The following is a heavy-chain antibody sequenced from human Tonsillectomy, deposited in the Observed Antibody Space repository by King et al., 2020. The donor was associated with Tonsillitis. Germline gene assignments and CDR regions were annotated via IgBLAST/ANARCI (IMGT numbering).Heavy chain of an antibody. CDR1: GFTFSSYG. Sequence: VQLVESGGGVVQPGRSLRLSCAASGFTFSSYGMYWVRQAPGKGLEWVAIISYDGSNKYYADSVKGRFSISRDKSKNTLYLQMNSLRAEDTAVYYCALARYYDSSGYYYPGEGMDVWGQGTTVTVSS. CDR2: ISYDGSNK. J-gene: IGHJ6*02. CDR3: ALARYYDSSGYYYPGEGMDV. D-gene: IGHD3-22*01. V-gene: IGHV3-30*03.